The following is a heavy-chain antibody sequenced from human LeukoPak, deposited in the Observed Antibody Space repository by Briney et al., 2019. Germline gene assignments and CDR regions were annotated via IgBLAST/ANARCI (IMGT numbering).Heavy chain of an antibody. Sequence: PGMSLRLSCAASGFTFSSYGMHWVRQAPGKGLEWVAVISYDGRSEFYTDSVRGRFSISRDNSKNTLYLQMNSLRAEDTALYYCARDRGSYGYGASDYWGQGTLVTVSS. CDR2: ISYDGRSE. CDR3: ARDRGSYGYGASDY. CDR1: GFTFSSYG. V-gene: IGHV3-30*03. D-gene: IGHD5-18*01. J-gene: IGHJ4*02.